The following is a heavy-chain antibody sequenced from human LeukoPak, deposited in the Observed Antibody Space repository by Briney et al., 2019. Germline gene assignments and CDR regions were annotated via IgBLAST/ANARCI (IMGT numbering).Heavy chain of an antibody. CDR2: IWYDGSNK. V-gene: IGHV3-33*01. CDR3: ARRPPTNWGLDY. D-gene: IGHD7-27*01. J-gene: IGHJ4*02. CDR1: GFTFSNYG. Sequence: GGSLRLSCAASGFTFSNYGMHWVRQAPGKGLEWVTFIWYDGSNKYYADSVKGRFTISRDNSKNTLYLQMNSLRAEDTAVYYCARRPPTNWGLDYWGQGTLVTVSS.